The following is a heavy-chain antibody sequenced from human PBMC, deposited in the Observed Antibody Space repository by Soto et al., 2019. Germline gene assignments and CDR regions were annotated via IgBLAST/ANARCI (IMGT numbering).Heavy chain of an antibody. D-gene: IGHD3-3*01. CDR2: ISAYNGNT. Sequence: ASVKVSCKASGYTFTSYGISWVRQAPGQGLEWMGWISAYNGNTNYAQKLQGRVTMTTDTSTSTAYMELRSLRSDDTAVYYCARDRAYYDFWSGHNWFDPWGQGTLVTVSS. CDR1: GYTFTSYG. V-gene: IGHV1-18*01. CDR3: ARDRAYYDFWSGHNWFDP. J-gene: IGHJ5*02.